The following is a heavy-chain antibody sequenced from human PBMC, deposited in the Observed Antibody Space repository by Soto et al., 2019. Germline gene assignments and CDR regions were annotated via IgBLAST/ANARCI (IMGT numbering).Heavy chain of an antibody. CDR3: ARVHVMVVAGSNFDY. J-gene: IGHJ4*01. V-gene: IGHV4-38-2*02. CDR1: GCSIRDPWW. CDR2: FYHGGTT. D-gene: IGHD2-21*02. Sequence: ESLCLTCTVPGCSIRDPWWWAWLRQAPGQGPEWIASFYHGGTTCYNPSLKSRISISVDTSNNQFSLKMRSVTAEDTAVYYCARVHVMVVAGSNFDYWAHGSMVPVSS.